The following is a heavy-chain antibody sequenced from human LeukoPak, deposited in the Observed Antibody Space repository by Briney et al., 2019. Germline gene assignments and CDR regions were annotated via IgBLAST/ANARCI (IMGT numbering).Heavy chain of an antibody. V-gene: IGHV1-2*02. Sequence: ASVKVSCKASGYTFTGYYMHWVRQAPGQGLEWMGWINPNSGGTNYAQKFQGRVTMTRDTSISTAYMELSRLRSDDTAVYYCARTNDYSNYGFDNWGQGTLVTVSS. CDR1: GYTFTGYY. CDR3: ARTNDYSNYGFDN. D-gene: IGHD4-11*01. CDR2: INPNSGGT. J-gene: IGHJ4*02.